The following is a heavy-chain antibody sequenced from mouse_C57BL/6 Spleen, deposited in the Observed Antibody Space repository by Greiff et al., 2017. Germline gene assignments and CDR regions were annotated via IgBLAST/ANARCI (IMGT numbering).Heavy chain of an antibody. Sequence: QVQLQQPGAELVRPGSSVKLSCKASGYTFTSYWMHWVKQRPIQGLEWIGRIDPNSGGTKYNEKFKSKATLTVDKPSSTAYMQLSSLTSEDSAVYYCARWSYYDYDGYAMDYWGQGTSVTVSS. D-gene: IGHD2-4*01. CDR2: IDPNSGGT. CDR3: ARWSYYDYDGYAMDY. J-gene: IGHJ4*01. V-gene: IGHV1-72*01. CDR1: GYTFTSYW.